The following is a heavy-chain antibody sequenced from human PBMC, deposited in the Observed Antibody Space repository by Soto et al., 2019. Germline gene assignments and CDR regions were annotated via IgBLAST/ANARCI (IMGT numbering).Heavy chain of an antibody. CDR2: INPDGGSA. V-gene: IGHV1-46*01. D-gene: IGHD2-15*01. CDR3: ARDTNVALSCHYFGMDV. Sequence: QVQLVQSGAEVKVPGASLKVSCKASGYAFTSYYIHWVRQAPGQGLEWMGIINPDGGSASYPQKFLGRVSLTRDPSTSTVYMEMSRLSSEDSATYYCARDTNVALSCHYFGMDVWGRGTTGIISS. CDR1: GYAFTSYY. J-gene: IGHJ6*02.